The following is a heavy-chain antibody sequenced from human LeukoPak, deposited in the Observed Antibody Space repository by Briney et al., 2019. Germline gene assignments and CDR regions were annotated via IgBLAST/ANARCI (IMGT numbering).Heavy chain of an antibody. Sequence: SVKVSCKASGGTFSRYLINWVRQAPGQGLEWMGGIIPIFGTANYAQKFQGRVTITADKSTSTAYMELSSLRSEDTAVYYCARLAKVATYWFAPWGQGTLVPVSS. J-gene: IGHJ5*02. CDR2: IIPIFGTA. CDR3: ARLAKVATYWFAP. CDR1: GGTFSRYL. D-gene: IGHD5-12*01. V-gene: IGHV1-69*06.